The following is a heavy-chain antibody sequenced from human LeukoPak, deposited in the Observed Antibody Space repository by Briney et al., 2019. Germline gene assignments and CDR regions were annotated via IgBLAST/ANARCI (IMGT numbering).Heavy chain of an antibody. CDR2: INHDGTEE. V-gene: IGHV3-7*03. CDR3: ARDGYNYAMDV. CDR1: GFTFRAHW. Sequence: GGSLRLSCTASGFTFRAHWMTWVRQAPGKGLEWVANINHDGTEENSIDSVKGRFTISRDNTKNSLYLQMNSLGAEDAAVYFCARDGYNYAMDVWGKGTTVTVS. D-gene: IGHD2-2*02. J-gene: IGHJ6*04.